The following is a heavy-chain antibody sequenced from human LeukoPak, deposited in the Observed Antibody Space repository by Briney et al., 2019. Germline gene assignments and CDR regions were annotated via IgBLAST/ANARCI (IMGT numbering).Heavy chain of an antibody. CDR2: ISRSSSPT. V-gene: IGHV3-48*04. J-gene: IGHJ6*04. CDR1: GFTFSSYW. Sequence: PGGSLRLSCAASGFTFSSYWMSWVRQAPGKGLEWISYISRSSSPTYYADSVKGRFTISRDNAKNSLYLQMNSLRAEDTAVYYCAELGITMIGGVWGKGTTVTISS. D-gene: IGHD3-10*02. CDR3: AELGITMIGGV.